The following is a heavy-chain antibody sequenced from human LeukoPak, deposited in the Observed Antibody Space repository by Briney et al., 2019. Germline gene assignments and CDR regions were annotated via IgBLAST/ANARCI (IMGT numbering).Heavy chain of an antibody. J-gene: IGHJ4*02. Sequence: GGSLRLSCAASGFTFNSHEMNWVRQAPGKGLEWVSYISSSGSTIYYADSVKGRFTISRDNAKNSLYLQMNSLRAEDTAVYYCARDLYSSSPDFDYWGQGTLVTVSS. CDR1: GFTFNSHE. CDR3: ARDLYSSSPDFDY. V-gene: IGHV3-48*03. D-gene: IGHD6-13*01. CDR2: ISSSGSTI.